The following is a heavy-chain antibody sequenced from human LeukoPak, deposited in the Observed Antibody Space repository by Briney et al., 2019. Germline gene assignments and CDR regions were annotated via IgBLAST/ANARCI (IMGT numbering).Heavy chain of an antibody. D-gene: IGHD6-19*01. V-gene: IGHV4-38-2*01. CDR2: IYHSGST. J-gene: IGHJ6*03. CDR3: ARGYSSGWHYYYYYMDV. CDR1: GYSISSGYY. Sequence: PSETLSLTCAVSGYSISSGYYWGWIRQPPGKGLEWIGSIYHSGSTYYNPSLKSRVTISVGTSKNQFSLKLSSVTAADTAVYYCARGYSSGWHYYYYYMDVWGKGTTVTVSS.